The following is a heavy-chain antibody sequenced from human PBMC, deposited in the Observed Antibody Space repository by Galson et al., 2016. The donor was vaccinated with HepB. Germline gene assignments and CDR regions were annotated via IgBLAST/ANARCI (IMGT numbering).Heavy chain of an antibody. D-gene: IGHD2-2*01. CDR1: GGSVSGTY. CDR3: ARHFDVVPLGRSLDC. Sequence: SETLSLTCTVSGGSVSGTYWSWIRQAPGKGLEWIGCICRSGHSMSNPSLESRVTISIDTSQNQFSLRLRSVTAADTAVYYCARHFDVVPLGRSLDCWGQGALVTVSS. J-gene: IGHJ4*02. V-gene: IGHV4-59*08. CDR2: ICRSGHS.